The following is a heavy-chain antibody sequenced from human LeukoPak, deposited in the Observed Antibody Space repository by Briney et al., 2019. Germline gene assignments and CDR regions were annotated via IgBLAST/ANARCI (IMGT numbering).Heavy chain of an antibody. CDR3: ARERAGDYGSFDY. Sequence: SETLSLTCAVSGFSISMGYYWVWIRQPAGQGLEWIGSIHPSGTTFYNSSLNSRVTMSIDAPKNQFSLKLSSVTAADTAVYYCARERAGDYGSFDYWGQGTLVTVSS. J-gene: IGHJ4*02. CDR1: GFSISMGYY. V-gene: IGHV4-38-2*02. D-gene: IGHD4-17*01. CDR2: IHPSGTT.